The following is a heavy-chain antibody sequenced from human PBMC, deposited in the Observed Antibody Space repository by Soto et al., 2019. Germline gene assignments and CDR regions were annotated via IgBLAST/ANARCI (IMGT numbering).Heavy chain of an antibody. CDR3: AKHSSGSYRPFDH. V-gene: IGHV3-23*01. CDR1: GFTFSTCA. D-gene: IGHD3-22*01. CDR2: ISGSGTVT. Sequence: EVQLLESGGGLVQPGESLRLSCATSGFTFSTCAMSWVRQAPGKGLEWVSIISGSGTVTFYADSVKGRFTISRDSSKNTLYLQMNTLRAEDAAVYYGAKHSSGSYRPFDHWGQGALVTVSS. J-gene: IGHJ4*02.